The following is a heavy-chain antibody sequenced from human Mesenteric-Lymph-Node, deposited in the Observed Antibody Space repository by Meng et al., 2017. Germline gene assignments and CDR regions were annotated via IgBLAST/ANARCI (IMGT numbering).Heavy chain of an antibody. J-gene: IGHJ6*02. V-gene: IGHV3-43D*03. CDR3: AKSIAAAGMYYYYGMDV. CDR2: ISWDGGST. D-gene: IGHD6-13*01. CDR1: GFTFDDYA. Sequence: GAALKISWAASGFTFDDYAMHWVRQAPGKGLEWVSLISWDGGSTYYADSVKGRFTIARDNSKNSLHLQMNSLRAEDTAVYYCAKSIAAAGMYYYYGMDVWGQGTTVTVSS.